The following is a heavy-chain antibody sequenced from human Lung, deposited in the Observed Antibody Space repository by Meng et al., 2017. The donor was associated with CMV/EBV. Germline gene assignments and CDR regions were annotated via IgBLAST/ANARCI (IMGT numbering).Heavy chain of an antibody. D-gene: IGHD2-15*01. J-gene: IGHJ5*02. CDR1: YTFSGYY. V-gene: IGHV1-2*02. CDR2: INANSGGT. Sequence: YTFSGYYMHWGRQGPGQGLEWMGWINANSGGTNYAQKFQGRVTVTRDTSISTAYMELSRLRSDDTAVYYCARAGDCSGGRCSGWFDPWGQGTLVTVSS. CDR3: ARAGDCSGGRCSGWFDP.